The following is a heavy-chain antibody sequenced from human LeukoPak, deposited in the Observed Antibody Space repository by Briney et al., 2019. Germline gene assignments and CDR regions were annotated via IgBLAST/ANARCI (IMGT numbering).Heavy chain of an antibody. CDR3: ARDFHGDTYIFDY. D-gene: IGHD7-27*01. V-gene: IGHV3-33*01. J-gene: IGHJ4*02. CDR2: IWYDGSNK. CDR1: GFTFSSYG. Sequence: GGSLRLSCAASGFTFSSYGMHWVRQAPGKGLEWVAVIWYDGSNKYYADSVKGRSTISRDNSKNTLYLQMNSLRAEDTAVYYCARDFHGDTYIFDYWGQGTLVTVSS.